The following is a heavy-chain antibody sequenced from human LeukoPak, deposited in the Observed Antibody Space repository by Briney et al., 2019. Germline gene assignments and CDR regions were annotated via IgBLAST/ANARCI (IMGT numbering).Heavy chain of an antibody. J-gene: IGHJ5*02. CDR2: ISGSGSAI. V-gene: IGHV3-11*01. CDR1: GFSFSDHY. D-gene: IGHD3-3*01. Sequence: GGSLRLSCAASGFSFSDHYMSWIRQAPGKGLEWVSYISGSGSAIYYAASVRGRFTISRDNAKNSLYLQMNSLRAEDTAIYYCAREGITIFGVANSNWFDPWGQGTLVTVSS. CDR3: AREGITIFGVANSNWFDP.